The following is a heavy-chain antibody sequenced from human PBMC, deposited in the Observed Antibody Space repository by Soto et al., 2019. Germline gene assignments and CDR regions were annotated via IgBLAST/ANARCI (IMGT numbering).Heavy chain of an antibody. CDR2: IYWDDDK. D-gene: IGHD6-13*01. CDR1: GFSLSTSGVG. CDR3: AHGIAAAGTSWGYFQH. J-gene: IGHJ1*01. Sequence: QITLKESGPTLVKPTQTLTLTCTFSGFSLSTSGVGVGWIRQPPGKALEWLALIYWDDDKRYSPSLKSRLTITKDTHKNQVVLTMTNMDPVDTATYYCAHGIAAAGTSWGYFQHWGQGTLVTVSS. V-gene: IGHV2-5*02.